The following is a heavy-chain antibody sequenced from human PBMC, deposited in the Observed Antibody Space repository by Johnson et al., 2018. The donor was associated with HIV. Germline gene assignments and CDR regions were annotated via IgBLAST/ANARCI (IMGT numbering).Heavy chain of an antibody. J-gene: IGHJ3*02. D-gene: IGHD6-13*01. CDR3: ARDVQYPGTDVFDI. V-gene: IGHV3-66*01. CDR1: GFTFDDYG. CDR2: IYSGGST. Sequence: VQVVESGGGVVRPGGSLRLSCAASGFTFDDYGMSWVRQAPGKGLEWVSVIYSGGSTYYADSVKGRFTISRDNSKNTLYLRMNSLRAEDTAVYYCARDVQYPGTDVFDIWGQGTMVTVSS.